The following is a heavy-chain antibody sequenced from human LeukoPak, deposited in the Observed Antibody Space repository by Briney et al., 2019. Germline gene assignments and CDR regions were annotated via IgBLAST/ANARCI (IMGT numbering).Heavy chain of an antibody. Sequence: SETLSLTCTVSGYSISSGYYWGWIRQPPGKGLEWIGSIYHSGSTYYNPSLKSRVTISVDTSKNQFSLKLSSVTAPDTSVYFWGKGRLNYDYRYSYSYMDVWGKGTTVTVSS. D-gene: IGHD4-11*01. CDR2: IYHSGST. CDR3: GKGRLNYDYRYSYSYMDV. V-gene: IGHV4-38-2*02. J-gene: IGHJ6*03. CDR1: GYSISSGYY.